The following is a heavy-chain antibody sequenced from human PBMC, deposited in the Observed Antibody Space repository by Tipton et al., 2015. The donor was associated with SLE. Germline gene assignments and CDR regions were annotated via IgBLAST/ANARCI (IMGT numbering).Heavy chain of an antibody. CDR2: ISYSGIT. CDR1: GFTFSDYY. CDR3: AKAGIIPASPFDS. Sequence: LRLSCAASGFTFSDYYWSWIRQPPGKGLEWIGYISYSGITQYNPSLKSRVTISVDTSKTQFSLKLSSVTAADTAVYYCAKAGIIPASPFDSWGQGTLVIVSS. V-gene: IGHV4-59*01. J-gene: IGHJ4*02. D-gene: IGHD2-2*01.